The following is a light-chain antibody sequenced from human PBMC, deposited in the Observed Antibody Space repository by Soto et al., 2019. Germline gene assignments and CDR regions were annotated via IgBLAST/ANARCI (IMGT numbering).Light chain of an antibody. V-gene: IGLV2-11*01. CDR3: CSYAGTYTGV. Sequence: QSALTQPRSVSGSPGQSATISCTGTSSDVGGYNYVSWYQQNPGKAPKLMIYDVNQRPSGVPDRFSGSKSGNTASLTISGLQAEDEADYYCCSYAGTYTGVFGGGTKLTVL. J-gene: IGLJ2*01. CDR2: DVN. CDR1: SSDVGGYNY.